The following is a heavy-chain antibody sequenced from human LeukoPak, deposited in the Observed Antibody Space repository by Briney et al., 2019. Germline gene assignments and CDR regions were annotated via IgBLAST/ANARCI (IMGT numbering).Heavy chain of an antibody. CDR3: VKNGFYKNGRDGGDFDY. D-gene: IGHD3-9*01. CDR1: GFTFSGYA. V-gene: IGHV3-64D*09. Sequence: GGSLRVSCSASGFTFSGYAMHWVRQAPGKGLEYVSVISSNGGSTYYADSVKGRFTISRDNSKNTLYLQMSSLRAEDTAVYYCVKNGFYKNGRDGGDFDYWGQGTLVTGSS. J-gene: IGHJ4*02. CDR2: ISSNGGST.